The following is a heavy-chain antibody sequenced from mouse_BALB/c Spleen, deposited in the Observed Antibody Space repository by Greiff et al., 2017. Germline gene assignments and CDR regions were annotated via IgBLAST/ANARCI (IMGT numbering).Heavy chain of an antibody. CDR1: GYTFTSYW. D-gene: IGHD2-4*01. Sequence: VQLHQSGAELAKPGASVKMSCKASGYTFTSYWMHWVKQRPGQGLEWIGYINPSTGYTEYNQKFKDKATLTADKSSSTAYMQLSSLTSEDSAVYYCARGNYYDYDEFAYWGQGTLVTVSA. CDR3: ARGNYYDYDEFAY. V-gene: IGHV1-7*01. J-gene: IGHJ3*01. CDR2: INPSTGYT.